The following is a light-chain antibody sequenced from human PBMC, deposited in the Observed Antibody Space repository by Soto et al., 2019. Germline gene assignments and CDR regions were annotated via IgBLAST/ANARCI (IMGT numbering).Light chain of an antibody. J-gene: IGLJ1*01. Sequence: QSVLTQPASVSGSPGQSITISCTGTSSDVGSYNLVSWYQQHPGKAPKLMIYEGSKRPSGVSNRFSGSKSGNTASLTISGLPAEDDAHYYCCSYAGSSTFYVFGTGTKLTVL. CDR2: EGS. V-gene: IGLV2-23*01. CDR1: SSDVGSYNL. CDR3: CSYAGSSTFYV.